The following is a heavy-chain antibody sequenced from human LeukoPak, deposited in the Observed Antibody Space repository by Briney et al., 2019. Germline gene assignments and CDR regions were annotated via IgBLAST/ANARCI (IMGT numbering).Heavy chain of an antibody. CDR3: ARSPVRVPAAIYYFDF. V-gene: IGHV1-2*02. J-gene: IGHJ4*02. D-gene: IGHD2-2*01. CDR1: GYTFTGSY. Sequence: GASLKVSCKASGYTFTGSYIHWMRQAPGQGLEWMGWINPNSGGTNYAQKFQGRVTMTRDTSISTAYMELSRLRSDDTAVYYCARSPVRVPAAIYYFDFWGQGTLVTVSS. CDR2: INPNSGGT.